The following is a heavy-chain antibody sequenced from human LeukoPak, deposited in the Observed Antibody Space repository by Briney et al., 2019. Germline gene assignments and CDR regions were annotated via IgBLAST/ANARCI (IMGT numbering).Heavy chain of an antibody. D-gene: IGHD2-21*01. Sequence: GGSLRLSCTASGFTFSTYSMTWVRQAPGKGLEWVSSISDSSTYIYYTDSVKGRFTISRGNAKNSLYLQMNSLRAEDTAVYYCATGLFHFDYWGQGTLVTVSS. CDR3: ATGLFHFDY. V-gene: IGHV3-21*01. CDR2: ISDSSTYI. CDR1: GFTFSTYS. J-gene: IGHJ4*02.